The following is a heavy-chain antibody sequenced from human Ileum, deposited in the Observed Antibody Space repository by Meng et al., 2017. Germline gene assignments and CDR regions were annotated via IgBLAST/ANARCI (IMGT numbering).Heavy chain of an antibody. D-gene: IGHD1-14*01. J-gene: IGHJ4*02. CDR2: IYESGTT. CDR3: ARVSYNKGSPKFDS. Sequence: QVQLLESGPGLVKPWETLSLSCAVSGDSIRNGNWWSWVRQPPGKGLEWIGEIYESGTTNYNPSLKSRVTISVDKSKNEFSLKLSSVTAADTALYYCARVSYNKGSPKFDSWGQGTLVTVSS. CDR1: GDSIRNGNW. V-gene: IGHV4-4*02.